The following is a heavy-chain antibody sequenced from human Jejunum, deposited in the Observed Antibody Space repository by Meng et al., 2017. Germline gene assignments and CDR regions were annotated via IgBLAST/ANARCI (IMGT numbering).Heavy chain of an antibody. J-gene: IGHJ4*02. CDR1: GFTFNNFW. CDR2: ISGDGSSM. V-gene: IGHV3-74*01. CDR3: TRTSITVADKGDY. Sequence: SLRPSCAASGFTFNNFWKHWVRQAPGKGLVWVSRISGDGSSMIYGDSVKGRFTISRNHTKNTLFLQMNSLRAEDTAVYYCTRTSITVADKGDYWGQGTLVTVSS. D-gene: IGHD6-19*01.